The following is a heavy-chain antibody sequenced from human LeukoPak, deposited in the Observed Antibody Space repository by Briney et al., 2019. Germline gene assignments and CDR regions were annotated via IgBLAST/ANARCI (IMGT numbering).Heavy chain of an antibody. Sequence: PSETLSLTCTVSGGSISSDYWTWIRQPPGKGLEWIGYIYYTGATSYNPSLKSRVTISVDTSKKQFSLKLTSVTAADTAVYYCARYGGSGWVIDNWGQGTLVTVSS. D-gene: IGHD6-19*01. CDR2: IYYTGAT. CDR1: GGSISSDY. CDR3: ARYGGSGWVIDN. V-gene: IGHV4-59*08. J-gene: IGHJ4*02.